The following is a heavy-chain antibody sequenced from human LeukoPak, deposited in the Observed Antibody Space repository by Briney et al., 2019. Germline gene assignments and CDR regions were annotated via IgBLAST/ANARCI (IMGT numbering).Heavy chain of an antibody. Sequence: GGSLRLSCAASGYTFSDFSVNWVRQAPGTGLEWVSSISVRSNYRYYADSVRGRFTISRDDARDSLFLQMNSLRAEDTAVYFCVRLRRNNDRSGYYYYYDYWGQGTLVTVSS. CDR1: GYTFSDFS. V-gene: IGHV3-21*01. CDR2: ISVRSNYR. CDR3: VRLRRNNDRSGYYYYYDY. J-gene: IGHJ4*02. D-gene: IGHD3-22*01.